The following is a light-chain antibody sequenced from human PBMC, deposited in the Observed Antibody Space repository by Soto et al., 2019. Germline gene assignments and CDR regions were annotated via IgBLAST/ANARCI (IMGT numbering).Light chain of an antibody. V-gene: IGKV3-15*01. J-gene: IGKJ3*01. CDR2: GAS. Sequence: ETVMTQSPATLSVSPGERATLSCRASRSVSSNLAWYQQKPGQTPRLLIYGASARATGIPARFSGSAYGTEFTLTISSLQSEDFAVYYCQQYNNWPFTFGPGTKVDIK. CDR1: RSVSSN. CDR3: QQYNNWPFT.